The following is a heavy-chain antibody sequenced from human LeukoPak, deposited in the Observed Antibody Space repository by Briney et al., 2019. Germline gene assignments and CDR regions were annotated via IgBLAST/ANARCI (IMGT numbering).Heavy chain of an antibody. D-gene: IGHD2-2*01. J-gene: IGHJ4*02. CDR3: AKDGGDCSSISCLYFFDS. Sequence: ASVKVSCKASGYTFTGYYMHWVRQAPGQGLEWMGIINPSGGSTNYARKFQGRVIMTRDTSTSTVYMELSSLRSEDTAVYYCAKDGGDCSSISCLYFFDSWGQGTLVTVSS. CDR1: GYTFTGYY. V-gene: IGHV1-46*01. CDR2: INPSGGST.